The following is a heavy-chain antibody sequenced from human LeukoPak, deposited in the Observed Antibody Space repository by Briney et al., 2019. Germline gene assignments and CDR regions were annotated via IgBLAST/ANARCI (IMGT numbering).Heavy chain of an antibody. CDR1: GYTFTSYH. CDR2: INPSDGST. D-gene: IGHD2-2*01. CDR3: ARDTRYCSSSICYSNNWFDP. Sequence: ASVKVSCKASGYTFTSYHMHWVRQAPGQGLEWMGIINPSDGSTLYAQKFQGRVIMTRDLSTSTVYMELSSLRSEDTAVYYCARDTRYCSSSICYSNNWFDPWGQGTLVTVSS. V-gene: IGHV1-46*01. J-gene: IGHJ5*02.